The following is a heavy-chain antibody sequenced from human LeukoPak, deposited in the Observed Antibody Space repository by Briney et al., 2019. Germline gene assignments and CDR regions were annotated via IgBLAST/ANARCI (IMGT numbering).Heavy chain of an antibody. V-gene: IGHV4-34*01. CDR2: INHSGST. J-gene: IGHJ5*02. Sequence: PSESLSLTCAVYGGSFSGYYWSWIRQPPGKGLEWIGEINHSGSTNYNPSLKSRVTISVDTSKNQFSLKLSSVTAADTAVYYCARRVWSTMVRGVNWFDPWGQGTLVTVSS. CDR1: GGSFSGYY. D-gene: IGHD3-10*01. CDR3: ARRVWSTMVRGVNWFDP.